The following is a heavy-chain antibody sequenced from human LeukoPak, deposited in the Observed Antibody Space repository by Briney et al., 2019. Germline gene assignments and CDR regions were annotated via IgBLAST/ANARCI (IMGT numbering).Heavy chain of an antibody. D-gene: IGHD1-26*01. Sequence: GGSLRLSCAASGFTLTSDSMNWVRPAPGKGLEWISYISSGATTTYYADSVKGRFTISRDNAGNSLYLQINSLRVDDTAVYYCAKGTVGAKYWGQGTLVIVSS. CDR1: GFTLTSDS. J-gene: IGHJ4*02. CDR2: ISSGATTT. CDR3: AKGTVGAKY. V-gene: IGHV3-48*04.